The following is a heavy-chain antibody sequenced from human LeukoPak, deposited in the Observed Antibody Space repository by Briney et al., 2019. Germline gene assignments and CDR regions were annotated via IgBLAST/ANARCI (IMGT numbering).Heavy chain of an antibody. CDR1: GGSIRSSSYY. J-gene: IGHJ5*02. Sequence: SETLSLTCTVSGGSIRSSSYYWGWIRQPPGKGLEWIGSIYYSGSTYYNPSLKSRVTISVDTSKNQFSLRLSSVTAADTAVYYCARLYCSSTSCLRNWFDPWGQGTLVTVSS. CDR3: ARLYCSSTSCLRNWFDP. V-gene: IGHV4-39*07. CDR2: IYYSGST. D-gene: IGHD2-2*01.